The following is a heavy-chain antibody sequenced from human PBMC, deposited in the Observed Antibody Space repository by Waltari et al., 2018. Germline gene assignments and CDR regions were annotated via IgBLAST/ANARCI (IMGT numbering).Heavy chain of an antibody. CDR2: IYHSGST. CDR3: ARQGRLYGMDV. CDR1: GYSIRSGYY. V-gene: IGHV4-38-2*01. Sequence: QVQLQESGPGLVKPSETLSLTCAVSGYSIRSGYYWGWIRQPPGKGLEWIGSIYHSGSTYYNPSLKSRVTISVDTSKNQFSLKLSSVTAADTAVYYCARQGRLYGMDVWGQGTTVTVSS. J-gene: IGHJ6*02.